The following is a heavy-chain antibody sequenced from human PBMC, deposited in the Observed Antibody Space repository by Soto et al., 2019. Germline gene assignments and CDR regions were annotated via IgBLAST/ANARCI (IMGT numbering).Heavy chain of an antibody. D-gene: IGHD6-19*01. Sequence: PGGSLRLSCAASGFTFSSYAMSWVRQAPGKGLEWVSAISGSGGSTYYADSVKGRFTISRDNSKNTLYLQMNSLRAEDTAVYYCARKISSGWYYYFDYWGQGTLVTVSS. CDR3: ARKISSGWYYYFDY. J-gene: IGHJ4*02. CDR2: ISGSGGST. V-gene: IGHV3-23*01. CDR1: GFTFSSYA.